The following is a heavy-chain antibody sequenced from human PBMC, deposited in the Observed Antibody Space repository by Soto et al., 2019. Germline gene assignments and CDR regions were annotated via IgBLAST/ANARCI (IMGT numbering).Heavy chain of an antibody. CDR1: GLTFSTYG. D-gene: IGHD1-26*01. CDR2: IWYDGSHT. J-gene: IGHJ5*02. CDR3: AKGDIVGATTYNWFDP. V-gene: IGHV3-30*02. Sequence: QPGGSLRLSCAASGLTFSTYGMHWVRQAPGKGLEWVTFIWYDGSHTYYVDSVKGRFTVSRDNSKNTLYLQMNSLTAEDTAVYYCAKGDIVGATTYNWFDPWGQGTLVTVSS.